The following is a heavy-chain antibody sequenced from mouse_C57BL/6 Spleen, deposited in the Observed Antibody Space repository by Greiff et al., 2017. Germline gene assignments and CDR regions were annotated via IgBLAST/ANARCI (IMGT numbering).Heavy chain of an antibody. Sequence: VQLQQSGPELVKPGASVKMSCKASGYTFTDYNMHWVKQSHGKSLEWIGYINPNNGGTSYNQKCKGKATLTVNKSSSTAYMELRSLTSEDSAVYYCASITTVVAEPYYYAMDYWGQGTSVTVSS. J-gene: IGHJ4*01. CDR2: INPNNGGT. D-gene: IGHD1-1*01. CDR1: GYTFTDYN. V-gene: IGHV1-22*01. CDR3: ASITTVVAEPYYYAMDY.